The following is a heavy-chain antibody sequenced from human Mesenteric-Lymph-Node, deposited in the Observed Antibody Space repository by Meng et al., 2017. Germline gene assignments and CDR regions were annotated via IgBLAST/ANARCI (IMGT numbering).Heavy chain of an antibody. CDR1: GFTFSSYW. CDR3: ARELGFGEPWIPYYYGMDV. D-gene: IGHD3-10*01. Sequence: GESLKISCAASGFTFSSYWMSWVRQAPGKGLEWVANIKQDGSEKYYVDSVKCRFTISRDNAKNSLYRKMNRLRAEDTAVYYCARELGFGEPWIPYYYGMDVWGQGTTVTVSS. V-gene: IGHV3-7*01. J-gene: IGHJ6*01. CDR2: IKQDGSEK.